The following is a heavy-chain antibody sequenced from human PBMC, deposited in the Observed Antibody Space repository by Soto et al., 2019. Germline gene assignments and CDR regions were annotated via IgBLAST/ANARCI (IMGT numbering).Heavy chain of an antibody. V-gene: IGHV3-23*01. Sequence: EVQLLESGGGLVQPGGSLRLSCAASGFTFSSYAMSWVRQAPGKGLEWVSALSASGGSTYYADSVKGRFNISRDNSKNTLYLQMNSLRAEDMAVYYCAKAMFSSGYDLYYFDYWGQGTLVTVSS. D-gene: IGHD5-12*01. CDR2: LSASGGST. CDR1: GFTFSSYA. CDR3: AKAMFSSGYDLYYFDY. J-gene: IGHJ4*02.